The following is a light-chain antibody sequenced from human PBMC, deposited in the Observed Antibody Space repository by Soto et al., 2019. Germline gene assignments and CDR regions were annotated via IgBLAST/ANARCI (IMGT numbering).Light chain of an antibody. CDR2: KAS. V-gene: IGKV1-5*03. J-gene: IGKJ1*01. CDR1: QSISSW. CDR3: QQYRDNWT. Sequence: DIQMTQSPSTLSASVGDRVTITCRASQSISSWLAWYQQKPGTAPKLLIYKASTLQSGVPSRFSGSGSGKEFTITISSLQPDDSATYYCQQYRDNWTFGQGTKVEIK.